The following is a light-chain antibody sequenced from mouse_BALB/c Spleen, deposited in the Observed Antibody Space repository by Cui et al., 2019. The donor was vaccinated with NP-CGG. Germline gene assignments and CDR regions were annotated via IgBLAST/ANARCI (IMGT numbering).Light chain of an antibody. CDR1: TGAVTTSNY. J-gene: IGLJ1*01. Sequence: AVVTQKPPLTTSPGETVTLTCRSNTGAVTTSNYANWVQEKPDHLFTGLIGGTNNRAPGVPARFSGSMIGDKAALTITGAQTEDGAIYFCALWYSNHWVFGGGTKLTVL. CDR2: GTN. V-gene: IGLV1*01. CDR3: ALWYSNHWV.